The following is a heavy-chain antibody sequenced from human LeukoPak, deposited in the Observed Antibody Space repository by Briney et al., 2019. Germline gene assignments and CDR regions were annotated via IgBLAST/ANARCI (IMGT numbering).Heavy chain of an antibody. Sequence: GGSLQISCQASGYRFTTYWIGWMRQMPGKGLEWMGIIYPANSDTRYSPSFQGQVAISVDKSISTSYLQWSSLKASDTAIYYCARSSQTQGVPYAYWGQGTLVTVSS. CDR2: IYPANSDT. V-gene: IGHV5-51*01. CDR3: ARSSQTQGVPYAY. CDR1: GYRFTTYW. D-gene: IGHD2-2*01. J-gene: IGHJ4*02.